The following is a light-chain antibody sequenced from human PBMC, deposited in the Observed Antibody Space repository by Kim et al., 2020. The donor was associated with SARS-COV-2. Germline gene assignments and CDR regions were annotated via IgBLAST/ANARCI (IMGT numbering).Light chain of an antibody. CDR3: AGWDDSLNAEV. CDR1: SSNLGTNS. Sequence: GPRVTTAGSRGSSNLGTNSVHWYQQFPGTAPEVLIYKNNQRPSGVPDRFSGSKSGTSASLAISGLQSEDEGDYYCAGWDDSLNAEVFGGGTQLTVL. CDR2: KNN. V-gene: IGLV1-44*01. J-gene: IGLJ3*02.